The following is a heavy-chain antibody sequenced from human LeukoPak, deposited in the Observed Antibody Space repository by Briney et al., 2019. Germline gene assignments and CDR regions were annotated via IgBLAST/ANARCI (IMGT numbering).Heavy chain of an antibody. CDR1: GGSFSGYY. J-gene: IGHJ4*02. D-gene: IGHD3-3*01. CDR2: INHSGST. Sequence: SETLSLTCAVDGGSFSGYYWSWIRQPPGKGMEWIGEINHSGSTNYNPSLKSRVTISVDTSKNQFSLKLSSVTAADTAVYYCARAPLHYDFWSGYYDYWGQGTLVTVSS. V-gene: IGHV4-34*01. CDR3: ARAPLHYDFWSGYYDY.